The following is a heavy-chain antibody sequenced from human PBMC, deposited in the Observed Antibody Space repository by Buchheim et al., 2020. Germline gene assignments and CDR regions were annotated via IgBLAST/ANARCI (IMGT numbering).Heavy chain of an antibody. Sequence: EVQLVESGGGLVQPGGSLRLSCAASGFTFSSYAMSCVRQAPGKGLEWVSAISDSGSNTYYADSVKGRFTFPSANSKNTLYLQMNSLRAEDTAVYYCAKEVGTIGVAGPYFDYWGQGIL. V-gene: IGHV3-23*04. CDR2: ISDSGSNT. J-gene: IGHJ4*02. D-gene: IGHD6-19*01. CDR3: AKEVGTIGVAGPYFDY. CDR1: GFTFSSYA.